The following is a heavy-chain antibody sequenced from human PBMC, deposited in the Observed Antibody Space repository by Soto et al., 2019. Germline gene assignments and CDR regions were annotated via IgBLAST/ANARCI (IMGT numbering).Heavy chain of an antibody. J-gene: IGHJ4*02. V-gene: IGHV1-69*02. CDR2: IIPILGVT. CDR1: GGTFSSYM. Sequence: QVQLVQSGAEVKKPGSSVKVSCKASGGTFSSYMISWVRQAPGQGLEWMGRIIPILGVTNYAQKFQGRVTIIAAKSPNTAYMELSSLKSEDTAVYYCASGWLGSDLKGGVDYWGQGTLVTVSS. CDR3: ASGWLGSDLKGGVDY. D-gene: IGHD3-10*01.